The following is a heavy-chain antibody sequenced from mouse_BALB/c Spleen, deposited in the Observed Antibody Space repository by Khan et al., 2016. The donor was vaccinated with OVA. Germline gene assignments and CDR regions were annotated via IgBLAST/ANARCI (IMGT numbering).Heavy chain of an antibody. CDR2: IFPGTGTT. D-gene: IGHD2-1*01. V-gene: IGHV1S132*01. J-gene: IGHJ3*01. CDR1: GYTFTSYW. CDR3: AMRYFGNYEFAY. Sequence: VQLQESGAELVKPGASVKLSCKTSGYTFTSYWIQWVKQRPGQGLGWIGQIFPGTGTTYYNENFKGKATLTVDTSSNTAYMQFSSLTSEDSAVYIGAMRYFGNYEFAYWGQGTLVTVSP.